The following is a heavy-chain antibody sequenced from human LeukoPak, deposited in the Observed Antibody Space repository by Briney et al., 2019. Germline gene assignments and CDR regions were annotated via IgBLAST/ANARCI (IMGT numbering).Heavy chain of an antibody. J-gene: IGHJ6*02. D-gene: IGHD2-15*01. CDR2: VYYNGNT. V-gene: IGHV4-39*02. Sequence: PSETLSLTCIVSGGSIRSSNYYWGWIRQPPGKGPEWIGSVYYNGNTYYSESLKSRVIIPIDTSKNQFSLKVTSVTAADTAVYYCARELVAATYFYNYGMDVWGQGTTVTVSS. CDR1: GGSIRSSNYY. CDR3: ARELVAATYFYNYGMDV.